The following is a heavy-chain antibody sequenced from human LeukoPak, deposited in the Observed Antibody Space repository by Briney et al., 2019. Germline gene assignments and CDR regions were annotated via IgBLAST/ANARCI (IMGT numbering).Heavy chain of an antibody. CDR3: AKDRGSGWIRGFDY. V-gene: IGHV3-23*01. D-gene: IGHD6-19*01. Sequence: GGSLRLSCAASGFTFSSYAMSWVRQAPGKGLEWVSGIIDSGSNTYHADSVKGRFTISRDNSKNTLYLQVNSLRAEDTAIYCCAKDRGSGWIRGFDYWGQGTLVTVSS. CDR1: GFTFSSYA. J-gene: IGHJ4*02. CDR2: IIDSGSNT.